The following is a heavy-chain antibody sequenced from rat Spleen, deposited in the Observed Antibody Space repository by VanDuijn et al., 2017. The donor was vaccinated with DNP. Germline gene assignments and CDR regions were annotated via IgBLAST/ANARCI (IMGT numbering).Heavy chain of an antibody. Sequence: EVQLQESGPGLVKPSQSLSLTCSVTGYSITSNYWGWIRNFPGDEMEWIGHIHFSGSTNYNPSLKSRISITRDTSKNHFFLQLNSVTSEDTATYYCARWTYYFDYWGQGVMVTVSS. CDR2: IHFSGST. CDR1: GYSITSNY. J-gene: IGHJ2*01. CDR3: ARWTYYFDY. V-gene: IGHV3-1*01.